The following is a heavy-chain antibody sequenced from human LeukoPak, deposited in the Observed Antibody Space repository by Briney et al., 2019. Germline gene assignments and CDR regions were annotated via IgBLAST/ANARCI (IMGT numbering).Heavy chain of an antibody. CDR3: ARDQSAGYSSSGSSSWGRLGD. CDR1: GFTFSSYA. V-gene: IGHV3-30-3*01. J-gene: IGHJ4*02. D-gene: IGHD6-13*01. CDR2: ISYDATNK. Sequence: GGSLRLSCAASGFTFSSYAFHWVRQAPGKGLEWVAVISYDATNKYYADSVKGRFTISRDNSEDTLYLLMDSLRAEDTAVYYCARDQSAGYSSSGSSSWGRLGDWGQGTLVTVSS.